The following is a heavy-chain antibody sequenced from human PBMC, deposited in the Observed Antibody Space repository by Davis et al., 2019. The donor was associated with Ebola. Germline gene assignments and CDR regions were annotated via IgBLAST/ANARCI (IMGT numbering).Heavy chain of an antibody. J-gene: IGHJ3*01. Sequence: SLKISCVVSGFIFDDHAMHWVRQVPGKGLEWVSGISWSSDRKVYADSVKGRFTISRDSAKNSLYLQMNSLRIEDTALYYCVRDYTGSSWSGAFDLWGRGAMVSVSS. CDR2: ISWSSDRK. D-gene: IGHD6-13*01. CDR1: GFIFDDHA. CDR3: VRDYTGSSWSGAFDL. V-gene: IGHV3-9*01.